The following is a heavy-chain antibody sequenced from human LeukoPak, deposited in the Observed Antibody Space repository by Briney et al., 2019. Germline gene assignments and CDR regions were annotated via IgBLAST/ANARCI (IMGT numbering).Heavy chain of an antibody. CDR2: IYYSGST. V-gene: IGHV4-59*01. CDR1: GGSIISYY. Sequence: SETLSLTCTVSGGSIISYYWSWIRQPPGKGLEWIGYIYYSGSTNYNPSLKSRVTISVDTSKNQFSLKLSSVTAADTAVYYCARDSAEYSSSPDAFDIWGQGTMVTVSS. CDR3: ARDSAEYSSSPDAFDI. J-gene: IGHJ3*02. D-gene: IGHD6-6*01.